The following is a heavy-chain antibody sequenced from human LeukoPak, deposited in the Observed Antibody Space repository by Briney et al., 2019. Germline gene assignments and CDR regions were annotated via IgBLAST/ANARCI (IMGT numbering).Heavy chain of an antibody. Sequence: ASVKVSCKASGYNFVNYGITWVRQAPGHGPEWLGWISDDNRNTNYAQKVQGRVTMTTDTSTSTAYMELRSLRSDDTAVYYCARDFAHYFDYWGQGTLVTVSS. D-gene: IGHD2-21*01. J-gene: IGHJ4*02. CDR1: GYNFVNYG. V-gene: IGHV1-18*04. CDR2: ISDDNRNT. CDR3: ARDFAHYFDY.